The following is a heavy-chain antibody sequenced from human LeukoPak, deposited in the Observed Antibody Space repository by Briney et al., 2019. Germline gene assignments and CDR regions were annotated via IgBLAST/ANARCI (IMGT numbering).Heavy chain of an antibody. J-gene: IGHJ4*02. V-gene: IGHV3-74*01. CDR3: AKVLGGLWPGIDY. D-gene: IGHD2-15*01. CDR2: INSDGSST. CDR1: GFTFSTHS. Sequence: GESLRLSCTASGFTFSTHSMHWVRQAPGKAPVWVSRINSDGSSTRYADSVTGRFTISRDNAKNTVYLQMNSLRAEDTAVYYCAKVLGGLWPGIDYWGQGTVVTVSS.